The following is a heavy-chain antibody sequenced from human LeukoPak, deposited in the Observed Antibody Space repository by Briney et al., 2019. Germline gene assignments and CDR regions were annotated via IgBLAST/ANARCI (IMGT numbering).Heavy chain of an antibody. D-gene: IGHD4-23*01. J-gene: IGHJ6*03. CDR3: ARTTVGFYYYYYMDV. CDR1: GGSISTSSFY. CDR2: MYCSGST. V-gene: IGHV4-39*01. Sequence: SETLSLTCTVSGGSISTSSFYWGWIRQPPGKGLEWIGSMYCSGSTYYNPSLKSRVTISVDTSKNQFSLRLSSVTAADTAVYYCARTTVGFYYYYYMDVWGKGTTVTISS.